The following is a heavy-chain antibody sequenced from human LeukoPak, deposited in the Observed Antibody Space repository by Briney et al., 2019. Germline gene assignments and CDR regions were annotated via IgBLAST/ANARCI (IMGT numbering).Heavy chain of an antibody. D-gene: IGHD2-2*02. CDR1: GYSISSGYY. Sequence: SETLSLTCAVSGYSISSGYYWGWIRQPPGKGLEWIGSIYHSGSTYYNPSLKSRLTISVDTSKNQFSLKLSSVTAADTAVYYCARRVLDCSSTSCYTGYAFDIWGQGTMVTVSS. V-gene: IGHV4-38-2*01. CDR2: IYHSGST. J-gene: IGHJ3*02. CDR3: ARRVLDCSSTSCYTGYAFDI.